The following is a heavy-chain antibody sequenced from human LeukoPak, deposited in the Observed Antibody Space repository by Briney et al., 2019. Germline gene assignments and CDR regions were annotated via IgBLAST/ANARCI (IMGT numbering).Heavy chain of an antibody. CDR3: ARGAPPDY. CDR1: GFTFSSYG. Sequence: PGRSLRLSCAASGFTFSSYGMHWVRQAPGKGLEWVADIWYDGSHKYYADSVKGRFTISRDNSKNTLHLQMNSLRAEDTAVYYCARGAPPDYWGQGTLVTVSS. V-gene: IGHV3-33*01. CDR2: IWYDGSHK. J-gene: IGHJ4*02.